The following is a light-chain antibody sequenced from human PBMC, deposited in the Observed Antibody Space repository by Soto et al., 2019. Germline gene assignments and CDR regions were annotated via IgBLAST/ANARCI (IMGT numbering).Light chain of an antibody. Sequence: DIQMTQSPSTLSASVGDRVTITCRASQTISNWLDWYQQKPGKAPKLLISKASSLQSGVPSRFSGSGSGTEFTLTISSLQPDDFATYSCQLSLTFGGGTKVEIK. CDR2: KAS. V-gene: IGKV1-5*03. CDR3: QLSLT. CDR1: QTISNW. J-gene: IGKJ4*01.